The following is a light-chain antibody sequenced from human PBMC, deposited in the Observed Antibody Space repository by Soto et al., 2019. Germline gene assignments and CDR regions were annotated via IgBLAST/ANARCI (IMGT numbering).Light chain of an antibody. Sequence: DIQMTQSPSSLSASVGDRVTITCQASQDISNYLSWYQQKPGKAPKLLIDDASMLETGVTSSFRGSGSGTDFTFTISSLQPEDIAKYYCQQYYNRPLTFGGGTKVEIK. J-gene: IGKJ4*01. V-gene: IGKV1-33*01. CDR2: DAS. CDR3: QQYYNRPLT. CDR1: QDISNY.